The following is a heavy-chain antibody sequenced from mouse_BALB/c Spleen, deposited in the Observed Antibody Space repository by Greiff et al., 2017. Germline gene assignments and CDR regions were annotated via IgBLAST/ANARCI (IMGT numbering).Heavy chain of an antibody. Sequence: EVKLMESGGGLVKLGGSLKLSCAASGFTFSSYYMSWVRQTPEKRLELVAAINSNGGSTYYPDTVKGRFTISRDNAKNTLYLQMSSLKSEDTAMYYCARSGYDLDYWGQGTTLTVSS. CDR2: INSNGGST. CDR3: ARSGYDLDY. J-gene: IGHJ2*01. V-gene: IGHV5-6-2*01. CDR1: GFTFSSYY. D-gene: IGHD2-2*01.